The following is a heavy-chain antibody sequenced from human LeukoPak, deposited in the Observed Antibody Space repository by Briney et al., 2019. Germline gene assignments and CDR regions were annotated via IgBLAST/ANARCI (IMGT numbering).Heavy chain of an antibody. CDR1: GYSITSGYY. J-gene: IGHJ4*02. CDR2: IHYNGIA. CDR3: ARGGPSDY. Sequence: SETLSLTCTVSGYSITSGYYWGWIRQAPGKRLEWIGNIHYNGIAYYNPSLKSRVSISVDTSKNQFSLKLTSVTAADTAMYYCARGGPSDYWGRGTLVTVSS. V-gene: IGHV4-38-2*02.